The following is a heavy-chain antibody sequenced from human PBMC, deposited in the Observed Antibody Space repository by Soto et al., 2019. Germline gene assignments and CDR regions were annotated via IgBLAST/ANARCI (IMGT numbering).Heavy chain of an antibody. CDR3: ARDYYYDSSGYY. CDR1: GGSISSSSYY. Sequence: SETLSLTCTVSGGSISSSSYYWGWIRQPPGKGLEWIGSIYYSGSTYYNPSLKSRVTISVDTSKNQFSLKLSSVTAADTAVYYCARDYYYDSSGYYWGQGXLVTVYS. V-gene: IGHV4-39*01. J-gene: IGHJ4*02. D-gene: IGHD3-22*01. CDR2: IYYSGST.